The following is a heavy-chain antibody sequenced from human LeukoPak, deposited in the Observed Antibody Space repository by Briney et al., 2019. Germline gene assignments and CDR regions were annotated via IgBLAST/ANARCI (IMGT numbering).Heavy chain of an antibody. D-gene: IGHD4-17*01. CDR3: ARGDDYGDYANDY. Sequence: GGSLRLSCAASGFPFTNAWMNWVRQAPGKGLEWVGRIKSKTDGGTIDYAAPVKGRFTISRDDSKNTLYLQMNSLKAEDTAVYYCARGDDYGDYANDYWGQGTLVTVSS. V-gene: IGHV3-15*07. J-gene: IGHJ4*02. CDR1: GFPFTNAW. CDR2: IKSKTDGGTI.